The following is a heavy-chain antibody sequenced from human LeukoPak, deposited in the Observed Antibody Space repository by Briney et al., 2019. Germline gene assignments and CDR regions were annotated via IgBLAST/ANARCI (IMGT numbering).Heavy chain of an antibody. CDR1: GFTFSSYG. V-gene: IGHV3-13*01. CDR2: ISTAGDT. J-gene: IGHJ4*02. D-gene: IGHD6-19*01. Sequence: GGSLRLSCAASGFTFSSYGMHWVRQATEKGLEWVSAISTAGDTYYPGSVKGRFTISRENAKNSLYLQVNSLRAGDTAVYYCARGMLAVAGTPVFDYWGQGTLVTVSS. CDR3: ARGMLAVAGTPVFDY.